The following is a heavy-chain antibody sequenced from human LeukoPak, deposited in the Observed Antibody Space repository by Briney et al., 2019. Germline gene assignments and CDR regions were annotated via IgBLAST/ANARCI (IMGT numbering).Heavy chain of an antibody. Sequence: ASVKVSCMASGYTFTAHYIHGVRQAPGQGLEWMGWIDPNSGGTNYAQRFLGSVTMTGDTSINTAFMEVRRLRSDDKAIYYCTSGIGTTMVRGVITNFFDLWGRGSLVTVSS. CDR1: GYTFTAHY. CDR3: TSGIGTTMVRGVITNFFDL. D-gene: IGHD3-10*01. J-gene: IGHJ2*01. V-gene: IGHV1-2*02. CDR2: IDPNSGGT.